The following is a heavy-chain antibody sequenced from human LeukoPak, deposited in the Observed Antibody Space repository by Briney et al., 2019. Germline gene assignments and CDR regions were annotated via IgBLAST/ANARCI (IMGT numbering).Heavy chain of an antibody. D-gene: IGHD3-22*01. J-gene: IGHJ3*02. CDR3: ARDRLTYYYDSSGSDAFDI. Sequence: ASVKVSCKASGYTFTSYGISWVRQAPGQGLEWMGWISAYNGNTNYAQKLQGGVTMTTDTSTSTAYMELRSLRSDDTAVYYCARDRLTYYYDSSGSDAFDIWGQGTMVTVSS. CDR1: GYTFTSYG. CDR2: ISAYNGNT. V-gene: IGHV1-18*01.